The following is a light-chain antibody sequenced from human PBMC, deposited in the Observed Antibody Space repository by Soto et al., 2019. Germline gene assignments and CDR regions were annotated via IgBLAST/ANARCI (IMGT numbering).Light chain of an antibody. J-gene: IGKJ3*01. CDR3: HPYGRSPIFT. Sequence: EIVLTQSPGTLSLSPGEIATLSFRASQSVASNYVAWYQQRPGQALRLLMYAASSRAAGVPDSFSGSGSGTDSTLAISRLEAEDFAVFFCHPYGRSPIFTFGPGTTVDIK. CDR2: AAS. V-gene: IGKV3-20*01. CDR1: QSVASNY.